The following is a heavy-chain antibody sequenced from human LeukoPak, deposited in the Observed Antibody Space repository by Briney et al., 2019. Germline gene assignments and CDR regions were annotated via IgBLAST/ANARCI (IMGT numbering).Heavy chain of an antibody. CDR1: GYTFTSYG. J-gene: IGHJ5*01. Sequence: GASVKVSCKASGYTFTSYGISWVRQAPGQGLEWMGWISAYNGNTNYAQKFQGRVTMTRDTSISTAYMELSSLRSDDTAVYYCARDSIVAAESYNWFDSWGQGTLVTVSS. CDR2: ISAYNGNT. D-gene: IGHD6-13*01. CDR3: ARDSIVAAESYNWFDS. V-gene: IGHV1-18*01.